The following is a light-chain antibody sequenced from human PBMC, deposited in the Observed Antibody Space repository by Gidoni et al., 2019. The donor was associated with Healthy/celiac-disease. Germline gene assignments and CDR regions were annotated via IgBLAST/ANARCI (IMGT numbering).Light chain of an antibody. J-gene: IGKJ2*01. CDR1: QSVSSN. V-gene: IGKV3-15*01. Sequence: EIVMTPSPATLSVSPGERATLSCRASQSVSSNLAWYQQNPGQAPRLLIYGASTRATGIPARFSGSGSGTEFTLTISSLQSEDFAVYYCQQYNNWPLYTFGQGTKLEIK. CDR2: GAS. CDR3: QQYNNWPLYT.